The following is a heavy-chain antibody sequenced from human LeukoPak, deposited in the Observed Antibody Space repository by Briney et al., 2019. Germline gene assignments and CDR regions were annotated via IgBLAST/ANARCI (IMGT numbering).Heavy chain of an antibody. CDR1: GDSVSSSSYY. CDR2: IYYSGST. V-gene: IGHV4-61*01. CDR3: ARARIVGVTTVDY. Sequence: SETLSLTCTVAGDSVSSSSYYWSWIRQPPGKGLEWIGYIYYSGSTNYNPSLKSRVTLSVDTSKNQFSLKLTSVTAADTAVYYCARARIVGVTTVDYWGQGTLVTVSS. D-gene: IGHD1-26*01. J-gene: IGHJ4*02.